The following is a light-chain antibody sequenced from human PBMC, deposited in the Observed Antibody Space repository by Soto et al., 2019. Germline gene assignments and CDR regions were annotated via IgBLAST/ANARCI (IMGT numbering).Light chain of an antibody. V-gene: IGKV1-8*01. CDR3: QQYYSYPLT. Sequence: AIRMTQSPSSFSASTGDRVTITCRASQGISSYLAWYQQKQGKAPKLLIYAASTLQSGVPSRFSGSGSVTEFTLSISCLQSEDFATYYCQQYYSYPLTFCGGTKVEIK. J-gene: IGKJ4*01. CDR2: AAS. CDR1: QGISSY.